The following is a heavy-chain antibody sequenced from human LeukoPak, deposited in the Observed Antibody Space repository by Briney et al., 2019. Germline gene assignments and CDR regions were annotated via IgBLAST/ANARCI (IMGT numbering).Heavy chain of an antibody. CDR2: IYYSGST. J-gene: IGHJ5*02. CDR1: GGSISSYY. V-gene: IGHV4-59*01. D-gene: IGHD6-19*01. CDR3: ARDSSGWYHWFDP. Sequence: SETLSLTCAVSGGSISSYYWSWIRQPPGKGLEWIGYIYYSGSTNYNPSLKSRVTISVDTSKNQFSLKLSSVTAADTAVYYCARDSSGWYHWFDPWGQGTLVTVSS.